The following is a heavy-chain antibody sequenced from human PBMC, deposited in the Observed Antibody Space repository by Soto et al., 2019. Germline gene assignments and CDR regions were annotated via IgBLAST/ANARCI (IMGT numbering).Heavy chain of an antibody. CDR3: AKVYGYYYDSSGFQMDV. Sequence: LRLSCAASGFTFSSYGMHWVRQAPGKGLEWVAVISYDGSNKYYADSVKGRFTISRDNSKNTLYLQMNSLRAEDTAVYYCAKVYGYYYDSSGFQMDVWGQGTTVTVSS. CDR2: ISYDGSNK. D-gene: IGHD3-22*01. V-gene: IGHV3-30*18. CDR1: GFTFSSYG. J-gene: IGHJ6*02.